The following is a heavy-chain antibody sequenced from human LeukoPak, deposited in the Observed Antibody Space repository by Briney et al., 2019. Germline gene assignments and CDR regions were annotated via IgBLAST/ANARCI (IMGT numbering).Heavy chain of an antibody. CDR2: ISSSSSYI. CDR1: GFTFSSYS. J-gene: IGHJ4*02. CDR3: ARGASPVVPAADY. D-gene: IGHD2-2*01. V-gene: IGHV3-21*01. Sequence: PGGSLRLSCAASGFTFSSYSMNWLRQAPGKGLERVSSISSSSSYIYYADSVKGRFTISRDNAKNSLYLQMNSLRAEDTAVYYCARGASPVVPAADYWGQGTLVTVSS.